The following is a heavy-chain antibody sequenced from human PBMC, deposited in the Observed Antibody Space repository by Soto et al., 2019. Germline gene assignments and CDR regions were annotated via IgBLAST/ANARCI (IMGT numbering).Heavy chain of an antibody. Sequence: SETLSLTCAVYGGSFSGYYWSWIRQPPGKGLEWIGEINHSGSTNYNPSLKSRVTISVDTSKNQFSLKLSSVTAADTAVYYCARGSSYYYDSSGYDGTSLGYWGQGTLVTVS. V-gene: IGHV4-34*01. CDR2: INHSGST. J-gene: IGHJ4*02. CDR3: ARGSSYYYDSSGYDGTSLGY. D-gene: IGHD3-22*01. CDR1: GGSFSGYY.